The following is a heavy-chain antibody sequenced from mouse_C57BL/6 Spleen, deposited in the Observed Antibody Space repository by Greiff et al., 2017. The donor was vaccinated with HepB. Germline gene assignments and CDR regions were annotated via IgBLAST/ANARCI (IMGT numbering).Heavy chain of an antibody. CDR1: GFTFSDYG. CDR2: ISSGSSTI. V-gene: IGHV5-17*01. D-gene: IGHD4-1*01. J-gene: IGHJ2*01. CDR3: ARLTGTDY. Sequence: DVHLVESGGGLVKPGGSLKLSCAASGFTFSDYGMHWVRQAPEKGLEWVAYISSGSSTIYYADTGKGRFTISRDNAKNTLFLQMTSLRSEDTAMYYCARLTGTDYWGQGTTLTVSS.